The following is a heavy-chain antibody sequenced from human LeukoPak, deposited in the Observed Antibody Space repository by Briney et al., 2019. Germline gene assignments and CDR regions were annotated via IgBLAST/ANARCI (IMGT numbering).Heavy chain of an antibody. Sequence: ASVKVSCKASGGTFSSYAISWVRQAPGQGLEWMGGIIPIFGTANYAQKFQGRVTITADESTSTAYMELSSLRSEDTAVYYCARDPDSSSAGYVQHWGQGTLVTVSS. J-gene: IGHJ1*01. V-gene: IGHV1-69*13. CDR3: ARDPDSSSAGYVQH. CDR2: IIPIFGTA. D-gene: IGHD6-6*01. CDR1: GGTFSSYA.